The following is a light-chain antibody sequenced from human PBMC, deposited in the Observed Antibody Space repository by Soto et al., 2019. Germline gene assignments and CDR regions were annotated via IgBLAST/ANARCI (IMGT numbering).Light chain of an antibody. J-gene: IGKJ1*01. V-gene: IGKV1-5*03. CDR1: QSINW. CDR2: EAS. Sequence: DIQLAQSPSTLSASVGDRITITCRATQSINWLAWYQQKPGKAPKLLIFEASSLESGVPSRFSGSGSGAEFPLTISSLQPDDFGTYYCQHYDTYSPMWTFGQGNKVDVK. CDR3: QHYDTYSPMWT.